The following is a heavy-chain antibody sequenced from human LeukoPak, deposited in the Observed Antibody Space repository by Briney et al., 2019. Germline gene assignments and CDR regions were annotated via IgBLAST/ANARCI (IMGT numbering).Heavy chain of an antibody. V-gene: IGHV5-51*01. J-gene: IGHJ5*02. D-gene: IGHD6-6*01. CDR2: IYPGDSDT. CDR3: AREYSTSSSWFDH. CDR1: GYSFTTYW. Sequence: GESLKISCKCSGYSFTTYWIGWVRQLPGRGLEWMGIIYPGDSDTRYSPSFQGQVTISADKSISTAYLQWSSLKASDTAMYYCAREYSTSSSWFDHWGQGTLVTVSS.